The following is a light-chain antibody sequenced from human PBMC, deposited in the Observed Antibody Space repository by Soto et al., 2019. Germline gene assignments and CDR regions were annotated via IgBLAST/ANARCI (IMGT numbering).Light chain of an antibody. CDR1: SSNIGSNY. CDR3: AAWDDSLSGSYV. J-gene: IGLJ1*01. Sequence: QSALTQPPSASGTPGQRVTISCSGSSSNIGSNYVYWYQQLPGTAPKLLLYSNNQRPSGVPDRFSGSKSGTSASLAISGLRSEDEADYFCAAWDDSLSGSYVFGTGTKVTVL. V-gene: IGLV1-47*02. CDR2: SNN.